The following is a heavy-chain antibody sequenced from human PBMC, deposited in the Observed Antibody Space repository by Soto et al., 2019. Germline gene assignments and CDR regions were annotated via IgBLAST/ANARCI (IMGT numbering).Heavy chain of an antibody. J-gene: IGHJ4*02. CDR1: GFTFDDYA. CDR3: AKEGPYSSSWYY. CDR2: ISWNSGSI. Sequence: GGSLRLSCAASGFTFDDYAMHWVRQAPGKGLEWVSGISWNSGSIGYADSVKGRFTISRDNAKNSLYLQMNSLRAEDTALYYCAKEGPYSSSWYYWGQGTLVTVSS. V-gene: IGHV3-9*01. D-gene: IGHD6-13*01.